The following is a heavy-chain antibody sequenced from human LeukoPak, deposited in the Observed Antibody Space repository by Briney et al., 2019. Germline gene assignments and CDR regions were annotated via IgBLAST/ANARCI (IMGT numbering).Heavy chain of an antibody. CDR1: GFTFSSYA. CDR3: ARDVGGNSADYYFDY. CDR2: ISYDGSNK. V-gene: IGHV3-30*04. J-gene: IGHJ4*02. Sequence: SGRSLRLSCAASGFTFSSYAMHWVRQAPGKGLEWVAVISYDGSNKYCADSVKGRFTISRDSSKNTLYLQMNSLRVEDTAVYYCARDVGGNSADYYFDYWGQGTLVTVSS. D-gene: IGHD4-23*01.